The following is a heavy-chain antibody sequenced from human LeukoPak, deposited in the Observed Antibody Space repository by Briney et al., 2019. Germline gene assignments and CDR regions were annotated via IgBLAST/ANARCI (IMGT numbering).Heavy chain of an antibody. V-gene: IGHV4-4*07. Sequence: SETLSLTCTVSGGSISIYYWSWIRQPAGKGLEWIGRIYTSGSTNYNPSLKSRVTMSVDASKNQFSLKLSSVTAADTAVYYCARGKAVIAARPLRYYYYMDVWGKGTTVTVSS. CDR1: GGSISIYY. J-gene: IGHJ6*03. CDR3: ARGKAVIAARPLRYYYYMDV. CDR2: IYTSGST. D-gene: IGHD6-6*01.